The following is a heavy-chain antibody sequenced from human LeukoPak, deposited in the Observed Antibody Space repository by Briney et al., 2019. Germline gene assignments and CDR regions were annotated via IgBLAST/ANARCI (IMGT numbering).Heavy chain of an antibody. J-gene: IGHJ5*02. CDR1: GGTFSNYA. Sequence: AASVKVSCKASGGTFSNYAISWVRQAPGQGLEWMAGIIPIFGTAHYAQKFQGRVTITADESTTTAYMELSSLRSEDTAVYYCAREPFRHTDSWYRPGPGDNWFDPWGQGTLVTVSS. V-gene: IGHV1-69*13. CDR3: AREPFRHTDSWYRPGPGDNWFDP. CDR2: IIPIFGTA. D-gene: IGHD6-13*01.